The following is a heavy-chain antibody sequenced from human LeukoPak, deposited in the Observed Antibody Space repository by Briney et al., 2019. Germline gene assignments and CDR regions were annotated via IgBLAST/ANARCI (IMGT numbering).Heavy chain of an antibody. CDR1: GFTFSSYS. D-gene: IGHD2-15*01. CDR2: ISSSSSYI. V-gene: IGHV3-21*04. J-gene: IGHJ4*02. Sequence: PGGSLRLSCAASGFTFSSYSMNWVRQAPGKGLEWVSSISSSSSYIYYADSVKGRFTISRDNAKNSLYLQMNSLRAEDTAVYYCARDLGYCSGGSCEYWFDYWGQGTLVTVSS. CDR3: ARDLGYCSGGSCEYWFDY.